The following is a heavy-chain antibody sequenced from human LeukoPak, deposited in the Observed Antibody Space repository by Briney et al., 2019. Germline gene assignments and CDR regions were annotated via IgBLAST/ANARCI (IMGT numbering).Heavy chain of an antibody. CDR3: ARDYPSGGSGNPIDY. D-gene: IGHD3-10*01. Sequence: SETLSLTCTVSGGSISGGGYYWSWIRQHPGKGLEWIGYIYYSGSTYYNPSLKSRVTISVDTSKNQFSLKLSSVTAADTAVYHCARDYPSGGSGNPIDYWGQGTLVTVSS. CDR1: GGSISGGGYY. J-gene: IGHJ4*02. CDR2: IYYSGST. V-gene: IGHV4-31*03.